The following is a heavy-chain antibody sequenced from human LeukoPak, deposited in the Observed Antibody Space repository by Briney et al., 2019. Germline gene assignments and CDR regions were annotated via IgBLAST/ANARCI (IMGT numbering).Heavy chain of an antibody. CDR1: GFTFSSYA. J-gene: IGHJ4*02. CDR2: ISSNGGST. Sequence: GGSLRLSCSASGFTFSSYAMHWVRQAPGKGLEYVSAISSNGGSTYYADSVKGRFTIPRDNSKNTLYLQMSSLRAEDTAVYYCVKDMPTSSWYSWYFDYWGQGTLVTVSS. D-gene: IGHD6-13*01. V-gene: IGHV3-64D*06. CDR3: VKDMPTSSWYSWYFDY.